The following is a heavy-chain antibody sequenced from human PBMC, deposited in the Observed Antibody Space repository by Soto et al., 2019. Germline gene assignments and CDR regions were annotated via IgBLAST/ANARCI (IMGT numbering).Heavy chain of an antibody. V-gene: IGHV1-46*01. J-gene: IGHJ6*02. D-gene: IGHD2-2*01. CDR1: GYTLTSYY. Sequence: ASVKVSCKASGYTLTSYYLHWVRQAPGQGPEWMVIINPSGGITNDAQKFQDRVTMTSDTSTSTVYMELSSLRSEDTAVYYCARGISTTRYYYYYGMDVWGQGTTVTVSS. CDR3: ARGISTTRYYYYYGMDV. CDR2: INPSGGIT.